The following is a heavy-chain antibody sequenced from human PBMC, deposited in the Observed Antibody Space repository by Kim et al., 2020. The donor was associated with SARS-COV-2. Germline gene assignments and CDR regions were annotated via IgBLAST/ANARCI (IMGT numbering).Heavy chain of an antibody. CDR3: AREGMDFRFDY. Sequence: NSNPSLMSRFTISVDTSKNQFSLKLSSVTAADTAVYYCAREGMDFRFDYWGQGTLVTVSS. J-gene: IGHJ4*02. V-gene: IGHV4-59*01. D-gene: IGHD3-3*01.